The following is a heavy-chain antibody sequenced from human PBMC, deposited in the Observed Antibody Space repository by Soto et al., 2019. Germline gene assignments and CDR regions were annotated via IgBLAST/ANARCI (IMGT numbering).Heavy chain of an antibody. CDR1: GGSISSSSYY. V-gene: IGHV4-39*07. Sequence: SETLSLTCTVSGGSISSSSYYWGWIRQPPGKGLEWIGSIYYSGSTNYNPSLKSRVTISVDTSKNQFSLKLSSVTAADTAVYYCARGPVYSSGWYGGMDVWGQGTTVTVSS. D-gene: IGHD6-19*01. CDR2: IYYSGST. J-gene: IGHJ6*02. CDR3: ARGPVYSSGWYGGMDV.